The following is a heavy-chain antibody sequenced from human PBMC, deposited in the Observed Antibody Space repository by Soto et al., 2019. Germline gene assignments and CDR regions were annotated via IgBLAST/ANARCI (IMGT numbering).Heavy chain of an antibody. V-gene: IGHV4-59*08. CDR1: GDSISRYY. D-gene: IGHD3-3*01. Sequence: QVQLQESGPGLVKPSETLSLTCTVSGDSISRYYWSWIRQPPGKGLEWVGYIFYNGNTKYNPSLKSRVTISVDMSKNQFSLKLNSVTAADTAVYYCARGLRFYYYFDLWGRGTLVTVSS. CDR3: ARGLRFYYYFDL. CDR2: IFYNGNT. J-gene: IGHJ2*01.